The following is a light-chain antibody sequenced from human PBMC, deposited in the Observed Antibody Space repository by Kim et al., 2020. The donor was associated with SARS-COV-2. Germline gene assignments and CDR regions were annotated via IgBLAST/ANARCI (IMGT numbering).Light chain of an antibody. CDR1: QSVRSTY. CDR3: QQYVTSPT. CDR2: GAS. V-gene: IGKV3-20*01. Sequence: LSPGERATLSCRASQSVRSTYLAWYQQKPGQAPRLLLYGASSWATGIPDRSRGSGSGTDFTLTISRLEPEDFAVYYCQQYVTSPTFGQGTKVDIK. J-gene: IGKJ1*01.